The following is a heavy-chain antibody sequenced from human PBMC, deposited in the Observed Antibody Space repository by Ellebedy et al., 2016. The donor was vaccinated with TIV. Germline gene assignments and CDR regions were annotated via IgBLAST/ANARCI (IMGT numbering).Heavy chain of an antibody. CDR2: ISAYKGNT. D-gene: IGHD3-22*01. CDR3: ARDGSRYYDSSGYYVVGLDV. V-gene: IGHV1-18*04. Sequence: AASVKVSCKASGYTFSSYGISWVRQAPGQGLEWMGWISAYKGNTKFALRLQGRVTLTTDTSTSTAYMELRSLRSDDTAVYYCARDGSRYYDSSGYYVVGLDVWGQGTTVTVSS. CDR1: GYTFSSYG. J-gene: IGHJ6*02.